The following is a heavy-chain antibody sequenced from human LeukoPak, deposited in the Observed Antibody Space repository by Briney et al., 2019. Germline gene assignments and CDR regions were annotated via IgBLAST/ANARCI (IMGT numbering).Heavy chain of an antibody. Sequence: PGGSLRLSCAASGFTFSSYAMHWVRQAPGKGLEWVAVISYDGSNKYYADSVKGRFTISRDNSKNTLYLQMNSLRAEDTAVYYCARERLWFGESYGFDYWGQGTLVTVSS. CDR3: ARERLWFGESYGFDY. CDR1: GFTFSSYA. J-gene: IGHJ4*02. D-gene: IGHD3-10*01. V-gene: IGHV3-30-3*01. CDR2: ISYDGSNK.